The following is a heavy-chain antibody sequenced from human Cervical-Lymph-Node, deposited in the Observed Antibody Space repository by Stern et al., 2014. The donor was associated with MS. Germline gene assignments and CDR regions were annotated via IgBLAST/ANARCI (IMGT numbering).Heavy chain of an antibody. CDR2: TSDSGRST. CDR1: GFTFSSYG. Sequence: EVQLVESGGGLVQPGGSLRLSCAASGFTFSSYGMSWVRQAPGQGLEWVSSTSDSGRSTYYADSVKGRFTISRDNSKNTLYLQMNSLRVEDTAVYYCARVSSGYWGQGTLVTVST. J-gene: IGHJ4*02. D-gene: IGHD2-8*01. V-gene: IGHV3-23*04. CDR3: ARVSSGY.